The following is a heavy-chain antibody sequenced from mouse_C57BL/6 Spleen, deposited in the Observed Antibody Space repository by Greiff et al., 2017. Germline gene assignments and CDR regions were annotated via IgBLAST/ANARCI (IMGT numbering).Heavy chain of an antibody. D-gene: IGHD3-2*02. CDR2: IYPGDGDT. CDR1: GYAFSSSW. Sequence: VQLVESGPELVKPGASVKISCKASGYAFSSSWMNWVKQRPGKGLEWIGRIYPGDGDTNYNGKFKGKATLTADKSSSTAYMQLSSLTSEDSAVYFCAGAQAPAFAYWGQGTLVTVSA. CDR3: AGAQAPAFAY. V-gene: IGHV1-82*01. J-gene: IGHJ3*01.